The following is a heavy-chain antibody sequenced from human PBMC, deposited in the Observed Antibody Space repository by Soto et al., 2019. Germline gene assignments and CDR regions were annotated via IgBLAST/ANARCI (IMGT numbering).Heavy chain of an antibody. Sequence: QVQLVESGGGLVKPGGSLRLSCAASGFTFSDYYMSWIRQAPGKGLEWVSYISSSSRYTNYADSVKGRFTISKDNAKKSLYLQMSSLRVEDTAVYYCARHKLYGSVTGAGYGMDVWGQGTTVTVSS. D-gene: IGHD3-10*01. CDR3: ARHKLYGSVTGAGYGMDV. CDR1: GFTFSDYY. CDR2: ISSSSRYT. J-gene: IGHJ6*02. V-gene: IGHV3-11*05.